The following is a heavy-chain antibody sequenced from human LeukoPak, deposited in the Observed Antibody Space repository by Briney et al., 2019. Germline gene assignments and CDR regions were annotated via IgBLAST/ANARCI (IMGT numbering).Heavy chain of an antibody. CDR2: IYYSGST. V-gene: IGHV4-39*07. CDR1: GGSISSTSYY. CDR3: ARVITMIGPAGY. J-gene: IGHJ4*02. Sequence: PSETLSLTCIVSGGSISSTSYYWGWIRQPPGKGLEWIGSIYYSGSTYYNPSLKSRVTISVDTSKNQFSLKLSSVTAADTAVYYCARVITMIGPAGYWGQGTLVTVSS. D-gene: IGHD3-22*01.